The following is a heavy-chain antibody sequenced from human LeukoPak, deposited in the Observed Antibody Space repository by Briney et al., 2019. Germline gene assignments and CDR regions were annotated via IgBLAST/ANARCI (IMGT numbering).Heavy chain of an antibody. V-gene: IGHV1-18*01. D-gene: IGHD3-22*01. J-gene: IGHJ4*02. CDR3: ARDKFGLHESSGEFDY. CDR1: GYTFNRFG. Sequence: GASVKVSCKASGYTFNRFGISWVRQAPGQGLEWMGWISTYNANTLYTQKFQGRVTMTIDISTDIAYMELRSLRSDDTALYYCARDKFGLHESSGEFDYWGQGTLVTVSS. CDR2: ISTYNANT.